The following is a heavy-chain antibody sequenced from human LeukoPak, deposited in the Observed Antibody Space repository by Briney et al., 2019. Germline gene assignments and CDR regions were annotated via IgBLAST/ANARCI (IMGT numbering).Heavy chain of an antibody. CDR3: ARESDILTGYPLDY. CDR2: VNSDGSST. D-gene: IGHD3-9*01. Sequence: GGSLRLSCEASGLTFSRYWMHWVRQAPGKGLMWVSRVNSDGSSTIYADSVKGRFTISRDNAKNSLYLQMNSLRAEDTAVYYCARESDILTGYPLDYWGQGTLVTVSS. V-gene: IGHV3-74*01. CDR1: GLTFSRYW. J-gene: IGHJ4*02.